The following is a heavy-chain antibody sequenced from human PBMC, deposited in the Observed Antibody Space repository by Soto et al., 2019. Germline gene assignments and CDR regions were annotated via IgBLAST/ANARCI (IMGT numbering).Heavy chain of an antibody. Sequence: QVQLVQSGAEVKKPGASVKVSCKASGYSFSSYGISWVRQAPGQGLEWMGWISPYNGNTEYAQKFQGRVTMTTDTSTSTAYMELRSLRPDDTAVYYCARDNHDPTRYSGTYYVWFDPWGQGTLVTVSS. J-gene: IGHJ5*02. D-gene: IGHD1-26*01. CDR2: ISPYNGNT. CDR3: ARDNHDPTRYSGTYYVWFDP. CDR1: GYSFSSYG. V-gene: IGHV1-18*01.